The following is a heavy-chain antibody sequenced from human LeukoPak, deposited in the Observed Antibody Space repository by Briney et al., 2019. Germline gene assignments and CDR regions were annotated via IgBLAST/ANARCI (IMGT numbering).Heavy chain of an antibody. V-gene: IGHV3-74*01. J-gene: IGHJ5*02. CDR2: INSDGSST. CDR1: GFTFSSYW. CDR3: ARARGYDDSGYENWFDP. D-gene: IGHD5-12*01. Sequence: GGSLRLSCAASGFTFSSYWMHWVRQAPGKGLVWVSRINSDGSSTSYADSVKGRFTISRDNAKNTLYLQMNSLRAEDTAVYYCARARGYDDSGYENWFDPWGQGTLVTVSS.